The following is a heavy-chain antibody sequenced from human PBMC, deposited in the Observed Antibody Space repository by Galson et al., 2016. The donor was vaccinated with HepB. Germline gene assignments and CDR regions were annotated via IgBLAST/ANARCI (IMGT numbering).Heavy chain of an antibody. V-gene: IGHV3-21*01. CDR3: ARDPARAANEQLDY. CDR2: ISSVGTYK. D-gene: IGHD1/OR15-1a*01. CDR1: GFIFSSYG. J-gene: IGHJ4*02. Sequence: SLRLSCAVSGFIFSSYGMHWVRQAPGKGLEWVSSISSVGTYKDYADPVRGRFTISRDNAKNLLYLQLDSLRADDTAVYYCARDPARAANEQLDYWGQGTLVTVSS.